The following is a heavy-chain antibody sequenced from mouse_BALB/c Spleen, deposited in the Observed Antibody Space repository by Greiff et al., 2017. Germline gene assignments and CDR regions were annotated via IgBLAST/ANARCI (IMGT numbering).Heavy chain of an antibody. CDR3: ASGYGSSFYWYFDV. Sequence: EVQVVESGPELVKPGASVKISCKASGYTFTDYNMHWVKQSHGKSLEWIGYIYPYNGGTGYNQKFKSKATLTVDNSSSTAYMELRSLTSEDSAVYYCASGYGSSFYWYFDVWGAGTTVTVSS. CDR1: GYTFTDYN. CDR2: IYPYNGGT. V-gene: IGHV1S29*02. J-gene: IGHJ1*01. D-gene: IGHD1-1*01.